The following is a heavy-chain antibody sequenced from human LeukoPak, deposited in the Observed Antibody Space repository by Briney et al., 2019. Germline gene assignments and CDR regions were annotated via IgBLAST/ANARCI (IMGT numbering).Heavy chain of an antibody. CDR2: FDPEDGET. CDR3: ATDLIIGDGYNSDY. J-gene: IGHJ4*02. Sequence: GASVKVSCKVSGYTLTELSMHWVRQAPGKGLEWMGGFDPEDGETIYAQKFQGRVTMTEDTSTDTAYMELSSLRSEDTAVYYCATDLIIGDGYNSDYWGQGTLVTVSS. D-gene: IGHD5-24*01. V-gene: IGHV1-24*01. CDR1: GYTLTELS.